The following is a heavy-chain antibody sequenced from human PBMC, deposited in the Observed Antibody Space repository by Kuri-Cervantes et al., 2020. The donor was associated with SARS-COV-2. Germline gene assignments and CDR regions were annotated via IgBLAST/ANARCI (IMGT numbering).Heavy chain of an antibody. CDR1: GFTFSSYA. J-gene: IGHJ5*01. CDR3: ARDEGVRGLIPGWFDS. CDR2: ISYDGSNK. V-gene: IGHV3-30-3*01. D-gene: IGHD3-10*01. Sequence: GGSLRLSCAASGFTFSSYAMHWVRQAPGKGLEWVAVISYDGSNKYYADSVKGRFTISRDNAKNSPYLQMDSLRGEDTALYYCARDEGVRGLIPGWFDSWGQGTLVTASS.